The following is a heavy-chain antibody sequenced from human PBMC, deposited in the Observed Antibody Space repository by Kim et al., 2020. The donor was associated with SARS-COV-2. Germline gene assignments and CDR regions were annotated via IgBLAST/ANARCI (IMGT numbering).Heavy chain of an antibody. CDR2: INHSGST. J-gene: IGHJ6*01. CDR3: ARGSWHCSGGSCRRPSYYG. D-gene: IGHD2-15*01. CDR1: GGSFSGYY. Sequence: SETLSLTCAVYGGSFSGYYWSWIRQPPGKGLEWIGEINHSGSTNYNPSLKSRVTISVDTSKNQFSLKLSSVTAADTAVYYCARGSWHCSGGSCRRPSYYG. V-gene: IGHV4-34*01.